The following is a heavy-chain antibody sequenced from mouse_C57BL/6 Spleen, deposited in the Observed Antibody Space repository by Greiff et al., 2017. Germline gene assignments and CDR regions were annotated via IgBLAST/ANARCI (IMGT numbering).Heavy chain of an antibody. CDR2: ISSGSSTI. D-gene: IGHD2-5*01. CDR1: GFTFSDYG. J-gene: IGHJ3*01. Sequence: EVKLMESGGGLVKPGGSLKLSCAASGFTFSDYGMHWVRQAPEKGLEWFAYISSGSSTIYYADTVKGRFTISRDNAKNTLFLQMTSLRSEDTAMYYCATYYSNFGGFAYWGQGTLVTVSA. CDR3: ATYYSNFGGFAY. V-gene: IGHV5-17*01.